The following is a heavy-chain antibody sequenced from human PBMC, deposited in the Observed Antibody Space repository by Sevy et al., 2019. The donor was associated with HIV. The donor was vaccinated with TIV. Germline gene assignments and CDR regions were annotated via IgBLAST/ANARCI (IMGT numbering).Heavy chain of an antibody. V-gene: IGHV3-73*01. CDR1: GFTFSGSA. Sequence: GGSLRLSCAASGFTFSGSAMHWVRQASGKGLEWVGRIRSKANSYATAYAASVKGRFTISRDDSKNTAYLQMNSLKPEDTAVYYCTRPHYDFWSGYQDYWGQGTLVTVSS. D-gene: IGHD3-3*01. CDR2: IRSKANSYAT. J-gene: IGHJ4*02. CDR3: TRPHYDFWSGYQDY.